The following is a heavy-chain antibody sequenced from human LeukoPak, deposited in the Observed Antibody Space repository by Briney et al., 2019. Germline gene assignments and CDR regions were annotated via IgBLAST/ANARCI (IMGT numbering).Heavy chain of an antibody. CDR2: ISYSGNT. J-gene: IGHJ4*02. CDR1: GGTISSSIYY. CDR3: ARYVKSGEYYLDY. D-gene: IGHD3-10*01. Sequence: PSETLSLTCTVSGGTISSSIYYWGWIRQPPGKGLKWIGSISYSGNTFSNPSLKTRVTISVDTSKNEFSLKLNSVTAADTAVYYCARYVKSGEYYLDYWGREAWSPSPQ. V-gene: IGHV4-39*01.